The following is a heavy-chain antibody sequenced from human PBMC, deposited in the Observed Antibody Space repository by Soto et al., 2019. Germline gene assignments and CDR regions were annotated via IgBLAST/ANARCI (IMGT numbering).Heavy chain of an antibody. V-gene: IGHV1-18*01. Sequence: ASVKVSCKASGYTFTSYGISWVRQAPGQGLEWMGWISAYNGNTNYAQKLQGRVTMTTDTSTSTAYMELRSLRSDDTAVYYCARSDDAMVVPTVFDYWGQGTLVTVSS. CDR2: ISAYNGNT. J-gene: IGHJ4*02. CDR1: GYTFTSYG. CDR3: ARSDDAMVVPTVFDY. D-gene: IGHD5-18*01.